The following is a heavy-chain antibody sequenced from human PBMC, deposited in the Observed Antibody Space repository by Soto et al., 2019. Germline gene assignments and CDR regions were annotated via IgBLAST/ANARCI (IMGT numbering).Heavy chain of an antibody. V-gene: IGHV3-21*01. CDR3: ARAPEGNYDYIWGSYRQPNVAGSDYFQH. J-gene: IGHJ1*01. CDR2: ISSSSSYI. CDR1: GFTFSSYS. Sequence: GGSLRLSCAASGFTFSSYSMNWVRQAPGKGLEWVSSISSSSSYIYYADSVKGRFTISRDNAKNSLYLQMNSLRAEDTAVYYCARAPEGNYDYIWGSYRQPNVAGSDYFQHWGQGTLVTVSS. D-gene: IGHD3-16*02.